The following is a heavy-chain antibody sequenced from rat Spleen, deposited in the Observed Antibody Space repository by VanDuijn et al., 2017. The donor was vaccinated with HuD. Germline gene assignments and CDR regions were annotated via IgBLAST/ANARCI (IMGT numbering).Heavy chain of an antibody. Sequence: EVQLVESDGALVQPGRSLKLSCAASGFTFSDYYMAWVRQAPTKGLEWVATIIYDGSRTYYRDSVKGRFTISRDNAKSTLYLQMDSLRSEDTATYYCARADIASVSSDGIWGQGVMVTVSS. CDR1: GFTFSDYY. J-gene: IGHJ2*01. CDR3: ARADIASVSSDGI. V-gene: IGHV5-29*01. D-gene: IGHD1-2*01. CDR2: IIYDGSRT.